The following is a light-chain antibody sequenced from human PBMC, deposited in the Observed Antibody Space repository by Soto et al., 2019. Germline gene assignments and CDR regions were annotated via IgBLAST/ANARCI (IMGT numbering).Light chain of an antibody. Sequence: QSALTQPASLSGSPGQSITISCTGTSSDIGAYDYVSWFQQHPGKAPKLMISEVNNRPSGVSNRFSGSKSGNTAYLTISGLQVEDEAEYFCSSFTTTSTHVVGPWTTVTVL. V-gene: IGLV2-14*01. J-gene: IGLJ1*01. CDR1: SSDIGAYDY. CDR2: EVN. CDR3: SSFTTTSTHV.